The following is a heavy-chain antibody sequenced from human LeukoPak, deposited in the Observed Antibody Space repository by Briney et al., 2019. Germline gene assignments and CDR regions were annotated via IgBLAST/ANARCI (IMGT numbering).Heavy chain of an antibody. J-gene: IGHJ5*02. CDR2: INPKSGGT. D-gene: IGHD5-18*01. CDR1: GFTDYY. CDR3: APSNRYSPANWFDP. Sequence: ASVKVSCKASGFTDYYMHWVRPAPGQGLEWMGWINPKSGGTNSAQKFQGRVTMTRDTSISTAYMELSRLRSDDTAMYYCAPSNRYSPANWFDPWGQGTLVTVSS. V-gene: IGHV1-2*02.